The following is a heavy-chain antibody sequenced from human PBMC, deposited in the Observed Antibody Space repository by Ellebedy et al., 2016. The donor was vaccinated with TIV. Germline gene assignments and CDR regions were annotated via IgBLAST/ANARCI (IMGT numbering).Heavy chain of an antibody. CDR3: AAHGIDGYCSGGTCYTHFDY. D-gene: IGHD2-15*01. CDR2: IIPIFGPS. Sequence: AASVKVSCKASAGTFTSYASSWVRHAPGQGLEWMGGIIPIFGPSYSAQKFQGRVTITADESTSTAYMELSSLRSEDTAVYYCAAHGIDGYCSGGTCYTHFDYWGQGTLVTVSS. CDR1: AGTFTSYA. V-gene: IGHV1-69*13. J-gene: IGHJ4*02.